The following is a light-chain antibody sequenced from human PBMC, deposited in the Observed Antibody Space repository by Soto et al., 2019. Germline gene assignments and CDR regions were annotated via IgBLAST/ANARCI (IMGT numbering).Light chain of an antibody. CDR3: QPYNNWPLT. J-gene: IGKJ4*01. CDR1: QSVSSY. V-gene: IGKV3-11*01. Sequence: EIVLTQSPATLSLSPGERATLSCRASQSVSSYLAWYQQKPGQAPRLLIYDASTRATGIPARFSGSGSGTDFTLTINSLQSEDFAVYYCQPYNNWPLTFGGGTKVDIK. CDR2: DAS.